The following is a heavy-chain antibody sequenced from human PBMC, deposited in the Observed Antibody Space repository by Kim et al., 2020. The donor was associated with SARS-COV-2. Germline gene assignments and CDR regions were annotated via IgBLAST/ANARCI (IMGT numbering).Heavy chain of an antibody. CDR1: GFTFSSYA. J-gene: IGHJ5*02. V-gene: IGHV3-23*01. Sequence: GGSLRLSCAASGFTFSSYAMSWVRQAPGKGLEWVSAISGSGGSTYYADSVKGRFTISRDNSKNTLYLQMNSLRAEDTAVYYCAKQPGYSYGYGQRGNWFDPWGQGTLVTVSS. CDR3: AKQPGYSYGYGQRGNWFDP. D-gene: IGHD5-18*01. CDR2: ISGSGGST.